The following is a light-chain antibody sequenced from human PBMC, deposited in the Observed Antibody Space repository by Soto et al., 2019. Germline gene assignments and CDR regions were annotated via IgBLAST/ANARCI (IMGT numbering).Light chain of an antibody. CDR2: GAS. CDR3: QQYGTSPPIT. Sequence: EIVLTQSPGTLSLSPGESATLSCRASQSVSSSYLAWYQQKPGQAPRLLIYGASNRATGIPDRFSGSGSGTDFTLTISTLEPEDFAVYCCQQYGTSPPITFGQGTRLEIK. V-gene: IGKV3-20*01. J-gene: IGKJ5*01. CDR1: QSVSSSY.